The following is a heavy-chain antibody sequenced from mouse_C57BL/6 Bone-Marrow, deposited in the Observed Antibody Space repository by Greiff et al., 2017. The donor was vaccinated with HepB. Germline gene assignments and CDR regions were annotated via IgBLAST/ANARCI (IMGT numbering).Heavy chain of an antibody. CDR1: GYTFTSYW. D-gene: IGHD2-4*01. CDR3: AGSRYDYGAYYVDY. Sequence: VQLQQPGAELVKPGASVKLSCKASGYTFTSYWMQWVKQRPGQGLEWIGEIDPSGSYTNYNQKFKGKATLTVDTSSSTAYMQLSSLTSEDSAVYSCAGSRYDYGAYYVDYWGQGTTLTVSS. V-gene: IGHV1-50*01. J-gene: IGHJ2*01. CDR2: IDPSGSYT.